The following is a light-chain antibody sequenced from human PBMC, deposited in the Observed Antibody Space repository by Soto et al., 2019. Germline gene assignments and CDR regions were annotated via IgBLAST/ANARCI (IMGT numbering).Light chain of an antibody. CDR2: GAS. Sequence: EILMTQSPSTLSVSPGERATLSCRASQSVSSNLDWYQQKPGKPPRLLIYGASTRATGIPARFRGSGSGTDFTLTISRLQPEDFELYYCQQYGSYPRTFGQGTKVDIK. V-gene: IGKV3-15*01. CDR1: QSVSSN. CDR3: QQYGSYPRT. J-gene: IGKJ1*01.